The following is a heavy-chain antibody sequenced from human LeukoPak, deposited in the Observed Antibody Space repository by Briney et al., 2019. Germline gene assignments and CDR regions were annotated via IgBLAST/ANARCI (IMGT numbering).Heavy chain of an antibody. Sequence: ASVKVSCKASGYTFTSYGISWVRQAPGQGLEWMGWISAYNGNTNYAQKLQGRVTMTTDTSTSTAYMELRSLRSDDTAVYYCAKEPRGSSSRVTYFDYWGQGTLVTVSS. D-gene: IGHD6-13*01. J-gene: IGHJ4*02. CDR2: ISAYNGNT. V-gene: IGHV1-18*01. CDR3: AKEPRGSSSRVTYFDY. CDR1: GYTFTSYG.